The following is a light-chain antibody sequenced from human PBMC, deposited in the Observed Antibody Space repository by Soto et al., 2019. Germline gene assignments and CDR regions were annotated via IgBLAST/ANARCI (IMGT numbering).Light chain of an antibody. CDR2: EVS. Sequence: QSVLTQPASVSGSPGQSITISCTGTSSDVGTYNHVSWYQQHPGKAPQLIIYEVSNRPSGLSNRFSASKSGNTASPTISGLQAEDEADYYCCSYTTSSTLVFGTGTKVTV. V-gene: IGLV2-14*01. CDR3: CSYTTSSTLV. J-gene: IGLJ1*01. CDR1: SSDVGTYNH.